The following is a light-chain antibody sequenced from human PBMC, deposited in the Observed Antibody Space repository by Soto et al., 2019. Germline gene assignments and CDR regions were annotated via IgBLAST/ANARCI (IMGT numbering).Light chain of an antibody. V-gene: IGKV3-11*01. CDR3: QQRSNWHPD. Sequence: EIVLTQSPATLSLSPGERATLSCRASQSVSSYLAWYQQKPGRAPRLLIYDASNRATGIPARFSGSGSGTDFTLSISSEEPEDFAVYYCQQRSNWHPDFGQGTRLEIK. CDR2: DAS. J-gene: IGKJ5*01. CDR1: QSVSSY.